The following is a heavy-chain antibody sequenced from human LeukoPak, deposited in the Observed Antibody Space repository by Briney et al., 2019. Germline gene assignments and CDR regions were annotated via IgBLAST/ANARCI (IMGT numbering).Heavy chain of an antibody. D-gene: IGHD3-10*01. CDR3: AKEGVATYYYGSGSPNWFDP. CDR2: ISGSGGST. CDR1: GFTFSSYA. Sequence: PGGSLRLSCAASGFTFSSYAMSWVRQAPGKGLEWVSAISGSGGSTYYADSVKGRFTISRDNSKNTLYLQMNSLRAEDTAVYYCAKEGVATYYYGSGSPNWFDPWGQGTLVTVSS. J-gene: IGHJ5*02. V-gene: IGHV3-23*01.